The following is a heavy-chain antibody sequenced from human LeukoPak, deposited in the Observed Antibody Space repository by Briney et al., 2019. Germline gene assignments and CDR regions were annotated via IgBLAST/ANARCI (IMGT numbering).Heavy chain of an antibody. CDR1: GGPISSYY. Sequence: SETLSLTCTVSGGPISSYYWSWIRQPPGKGLEWIGYIYYSGSTNYNPSLKSRVTISVDTSKNQFSLKLSSVTAADTAVYYCARGKAAAGIGYWGQGTLVTVSS. CDR2: IYYSGST. V-gene: IGHV4-59*01. J-gene: IGHJ4*02. D-gene: IGHD6-13*01. CDR3: ARGKAAAGIGY.